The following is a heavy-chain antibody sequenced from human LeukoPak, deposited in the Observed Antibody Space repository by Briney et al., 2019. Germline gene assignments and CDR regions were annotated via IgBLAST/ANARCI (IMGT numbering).Heavy chain of an antibody. CDR1: GGSLSSYY. V-gene: IGHV4-59*01. J-gene: IGHJ6*03. CDR2: IYYSGST. Sequence: PSETLSLTCTVSGGSLSSYYWSWIRQPPGKGLEWIGYIYYSGSTKYNPSLKSRVTISVDTSKNQFSLKLSSVTAADTAVYYCARDERSRYYYMDVWGKGTTVTVSS. CDR3: ARDERSRYYYMDV.